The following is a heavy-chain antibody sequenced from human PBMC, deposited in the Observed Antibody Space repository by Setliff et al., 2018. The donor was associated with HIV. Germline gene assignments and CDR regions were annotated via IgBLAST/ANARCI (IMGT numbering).Heavy chain of an antibody. CDR3: AKEYSASSEDP. CDR2: ISDSGGKT. D-gene: IGHD5-12*01. Sequence: PGGSLRLSCGASGFTISSYWMYWVRQVPEKGLEWVSGISDSGGKTYYTDSVKGRFTISRDNSKNTLYLQMNSLRVEDTAVYYCAKEYSASSEDPWGQGTLVTVSS. V-gene: IGHV3-23*01. CDR1: GFTISSYW. J-gene: IGHJ5*01.